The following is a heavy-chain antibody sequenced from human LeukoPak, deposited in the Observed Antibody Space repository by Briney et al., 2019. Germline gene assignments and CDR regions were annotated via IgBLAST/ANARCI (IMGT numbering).Heavy chain of an antibody. J-gene: IGHJ4*02. CDR2: ISSSGSTI. CDR1: GFTFSSYE. D-gene: IGHD3-10*01. V-gene: IGHV3-48*03. CDR3: ARGAATNLWPSDY. Sequence: GGSLRLSCAASGFTFSSYEMNWVRQAPGKGLEWVSYISSSGSTIYYADSVKGRFTISRDNAKNSLYLQMNSLRAEDTAIYYCARGAATNLWPSDYWGQGTLVTVSS.